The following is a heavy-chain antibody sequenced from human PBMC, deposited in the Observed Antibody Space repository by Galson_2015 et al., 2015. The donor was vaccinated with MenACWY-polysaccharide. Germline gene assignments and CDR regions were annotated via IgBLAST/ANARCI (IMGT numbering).Heavy chain of an antibody. V-gene: IGHV3-74*01. D-gene: IGHD2-21*01. J-gene: IGHJ4*02. CDR2: INSDATII. CDR1: GFTFSNHW. CDR3: ARDRVDVRVIAAHTMFDY. Sequence: SLRLPCAASGFTFSNHWMHWVRQGPGEGRVWVSRINSDATIINYADSVKGRFTISRDNAKNMLYLEMHSLRVEDTAVYFCARDRVDVRVIAAHTMFDYWGQGVLVTVSS.